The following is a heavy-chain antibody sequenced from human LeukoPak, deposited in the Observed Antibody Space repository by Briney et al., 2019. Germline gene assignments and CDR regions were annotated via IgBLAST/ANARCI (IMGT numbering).Heavy chain of an antibody. CDR3: ARGRGKGLSDY. J-gene: IGHJ4*02. Sequence: PSETLSLTCTVSGGSISSSSYYWGWIRQPPGKGLEWIGSIYYSGSTYYNPSLKSQVTISVDTSKNQFSLKLSSVTAADTAVYYCARGRGKGLSDYWGQGTLVTVSS. CDR1: GGSISSSSYY. CDR2: IYYSGST. V-gene: IGHV4-39*01. D-gene: IGHD2-2*01.